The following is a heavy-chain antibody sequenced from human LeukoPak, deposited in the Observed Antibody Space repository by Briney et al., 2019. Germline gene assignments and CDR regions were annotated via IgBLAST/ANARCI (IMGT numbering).Heavy chain of an antibody. J-gene: IGHJ4*02. CDR1: GFTFSSYA. V-gene: IGHV3-23*01. CDR3: ARDPGQGGPFDY. CDR2: ISGGGETT. D-gene: IGHD3-16*01. Sequence: PGGSLRLSCAASGFTFSSYAMSWVRQAPGEGLEWVSGISGGGETTYYADSVKGRFTISRDNSKNTLYLQMNSLRAEDTAVYYCARDPGQGGPFDYWGQGTLVTVSS.